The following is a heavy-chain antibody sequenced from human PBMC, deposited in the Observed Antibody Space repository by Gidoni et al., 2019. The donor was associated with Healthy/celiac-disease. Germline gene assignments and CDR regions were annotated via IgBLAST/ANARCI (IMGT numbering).Heavy chain of an antibody. V-gene: IGHV3-30-3*01. D-gene: IGHD4-17*01. CDR2: ISYDGSNK. Sequence: QVQLVESGGGVVQPGRSLRLSCAASGFPFSSYAMHWVRQAPGKGLEWVAVISYDGSNKYYADSVKGRFTISRDNSENTLYLQMNSLRAEDTAVYYCARETVTTIYYYYGMDVWGQGTTVTVSS. J-gene: IGHJ6*02. CDR1: GFPFSSYA. CDR3: ARETVTTIYYYYGMDV.